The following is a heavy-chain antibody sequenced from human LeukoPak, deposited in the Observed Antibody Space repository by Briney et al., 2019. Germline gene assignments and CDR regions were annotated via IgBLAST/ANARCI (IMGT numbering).Heavy chain of an antibody. V-gene: IGHV4-59*08. CDR1: GGSISSYY. CDR2: IYYSGST. Sequence: SETLSLTCTVSGGSISSYYWSWIRQPPGKGLEWIGYIYYSGSTNYNPSLKSRVTISVDTSKNQFSLKLSSVTAADTAVYYCARLFGAPAASQAGTFDYWGQGTLVTVSS. CDR3: ARLFGAPAASQAGTFDY. J-gene: IGHJ4*02. D-gene: IGHD2-2*01.